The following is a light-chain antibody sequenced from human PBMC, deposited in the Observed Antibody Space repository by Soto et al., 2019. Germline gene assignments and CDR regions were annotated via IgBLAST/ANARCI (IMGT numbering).Light chain of an antibody. CDR3: QQYNVWPLT. V-gene: IGKV3-15*01. Sequence: EIVMTQSAATLSVSPGERATLSCRPSQSVGNNLAWYQQKPGQAPRLLIYGASTRATGIPARFSGSGSGTEFTLTISSLQSEDFAVYYCQQYNVWPLTFGGGTKVEIE. CDR1: QSVGNN. CDR2: GAS. J-gene: IGKJ4*01.